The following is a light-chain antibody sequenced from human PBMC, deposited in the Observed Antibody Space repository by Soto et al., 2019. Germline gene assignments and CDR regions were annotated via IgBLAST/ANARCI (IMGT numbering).Light chain of an antibody. V-gene: IGLV2-14*01. Sequence: QSALTQPASVSGSPGQSITISCTGTRDDIGTYNYVSWYQQHPGKAPKLMIYEVSNRPSGVSNRFSGSKSGNTASLTISGLQAEDEADYYCSSYTSSSTLGYVFGTGTKLTVL. J-gene: IGLJ1*01. CDR1: RDDIGTYNY. CDR3: SSYTSSSTLGYV. CDR2: EVS.